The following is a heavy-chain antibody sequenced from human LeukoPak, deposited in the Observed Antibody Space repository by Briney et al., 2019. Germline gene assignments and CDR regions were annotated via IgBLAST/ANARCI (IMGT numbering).Heavy chain of an antibody. J-gene: IGHJ4*02. CDR1: GFTFSSYA. CDR3: ARDRSSTSSPIDY. Sequence: GGSLRLSCAASGFTFSSYAMHWVRQAPGKGLEYVSAISSNGGSTYYANSVKGRSTISRDNSKNTLYLQMGSLRAVDMAVYYCARDRSSTSSPIDYWGQGTLVTVSS. D-gene: IGHD2-2*01. CDR2: ISSNGGST. V-gene: IGHV3-64*01.